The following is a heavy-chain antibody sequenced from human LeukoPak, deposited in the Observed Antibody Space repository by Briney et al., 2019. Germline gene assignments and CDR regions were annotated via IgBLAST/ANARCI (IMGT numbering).Heavy chain of an antibody. CDR2: ISTSSSYI. Sequence: GGSLRLSCAASGFTFSSYSMNWVRQAPGKGLEWVSSISTSSSYIYYADSVKGRFTISRDNAKKSLYLQMNSLRVEDTAVYYCARGAEGIAATDSNFDYWGQGTVVIVSS. CDR3: ARGAEGIAATDSNFDY. D-gene: IGHD6-13*01. J-gene: IGHJ4*02. CDR1: GFTFSSYS. V-gene: IGHV3-21*01.